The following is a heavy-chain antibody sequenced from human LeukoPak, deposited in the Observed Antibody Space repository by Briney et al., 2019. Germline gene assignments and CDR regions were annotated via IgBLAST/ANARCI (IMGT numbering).Heavy chain of an antibody. J-gene: IGHJ6*03. V-gene: IGHV4-4*09. CDR2: IYTSVSS. D-gene: IGHD6-6*01. CDR1: GGSISRYY. Sequence: PSETLSLTCTVSGGSISRYYWSWIRQPPGTGLEWIGDIYTSVSSNYNPSLKSRVTISLDTSKNQFSLKLSSVTAADTAVYYCARRGSIAARSYYYDYMDVWGKGTTVTVSS. CDR3: ARRGSIAARSYYYDYMDV.